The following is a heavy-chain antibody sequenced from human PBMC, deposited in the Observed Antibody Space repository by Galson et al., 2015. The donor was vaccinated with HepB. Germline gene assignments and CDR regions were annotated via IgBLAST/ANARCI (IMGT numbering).Heavy chain of an antibody. Sequence: SLRLSCAASGFTFSSYSMNWVRQAPGKGLEWVSSISSSSSYIYYADSVKGRFTISRDNAKNSLYLQMNSLRAEDTAVYYCARDLGSSSPGYYGMDVWGQGTTVTVSS. D-gene: IGHD6-6*01. CDR1: GFTFSSYS. CDR3: ARDLGSSSPGYYGMDV. V-gene: IGHV3-21*01. J-gene: IGHJ6*02. CDR2: ISSSSSYI.